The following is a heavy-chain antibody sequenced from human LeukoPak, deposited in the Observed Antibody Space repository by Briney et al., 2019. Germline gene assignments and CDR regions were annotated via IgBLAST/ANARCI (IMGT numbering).Heavy chain of an antibody. Sequence: PGGSLRLSCAASGFTFSSYAMHWVRQAPGKGLEYVSAISSNGGSTYYANSVKGRFTISRDNSKNTLYLQMGSLRAEDMAVYYCARSLTGTTLEFDYWGQGTLVTVSS. CDR3: ARSLTGTTLEFDY. D-gene: IGHD1-7*01. CDR2: ISSNGGST. V-gene: IGHV3-64*01. J-gene: IGHJ4*02. CDR1: GFTFSSYA.